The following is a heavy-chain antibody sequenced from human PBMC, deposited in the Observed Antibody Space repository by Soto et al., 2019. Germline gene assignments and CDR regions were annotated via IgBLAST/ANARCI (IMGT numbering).Heavy chain of an antibody. Sequence: QVQLVQSGAEVKKPGASVKVSCKASGYTFTSYGISWVRQAPGQGLEWMGWISAYNGNTNYAQKLQGRVTMTTDTSTSTAYMQLRSLSSDDTAVYYCAREALGDIVVVPAAFWFDPWGQGTLVTVSS. CDR2: ISAYNGNT. J-gene: IGHJ5*02. CDR1: GYTFTSYG. V-gene: IGHV1-18*01. D-gene: IGHD2-2*01. CDR3: AREALGDIVVVPAAFWFDP.